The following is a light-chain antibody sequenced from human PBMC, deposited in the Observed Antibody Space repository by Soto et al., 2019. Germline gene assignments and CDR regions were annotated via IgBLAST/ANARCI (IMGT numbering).Light chain of an antibody. CDR2: EVS. V-gene: IGLV2-8*01. Sequence: QSVLTQPPSASGSPGQSVAISCTGTSSDVGAYIFVSWYQQHPGKAPKLMIYEVSKPPSGVPDRFSGTKSGNTASLIVSGLQDDDEADYYSSIYAGGNNVIFGGGTKLTVL. CDR1: SSDVGAYIF. CDR3: SIYAGGNNVI. J-gene: IGLJ2*01.